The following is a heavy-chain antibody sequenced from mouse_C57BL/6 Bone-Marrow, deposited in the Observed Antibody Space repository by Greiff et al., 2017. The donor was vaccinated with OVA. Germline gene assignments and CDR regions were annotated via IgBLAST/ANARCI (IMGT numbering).Heavy chain of an antibody. Sequence: QVQLQQSGAELVKPGASVKLSCKASGYTFTSYWMHWVKQRPGQGLEWIGNFHPSSGDTKYNEKFKDKATLTVDKSSSTGYMELSRLTYEDSAVYYCARLGDYDYDGGDYWYRGQGVTLSAAS. J-gene: IGHJ2*01. CDR3: ARLGDYDYDGGDYWY. CDR1: GYTFTSYW. CDR2: FHPSSGDT. D-gene: IGHD2-4*01. V-gene: IGHV1-7*01.